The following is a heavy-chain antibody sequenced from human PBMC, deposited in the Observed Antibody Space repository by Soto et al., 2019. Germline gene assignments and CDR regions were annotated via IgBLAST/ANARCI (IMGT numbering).Heavy chain of an antibody. D-gene: IGHD5-18*01. Sequence: RASVKVSCKASGGTFSSYAISWVRQAPGQGLEWMGGIIPIFGTANYAQKFQGRVTITADESTSTAYMELSSLRSEDTAVYYCARVAYRDTAVGYSGMDVWGQGNTVTVSS. CDR3: ARVAYRDTAVGYSGMDV. CDR1: GGTFSSYA. V-gene: IGHV1-69*13. CDR2: IIPIFGTA. J-gene: IGHJ6*02.